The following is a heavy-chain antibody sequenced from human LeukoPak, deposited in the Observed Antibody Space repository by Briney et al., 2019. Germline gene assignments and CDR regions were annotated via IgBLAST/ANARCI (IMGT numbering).Heavy chain of an antibody. CDR3: XRVXIAAADPYFQD. V-gene: IGHV5-51*01. Sequence: GESLKISCKGSGYSFTNYWIGWVRQMPGKGLEWMGIIYPGDSDTKYSPSFQGQVTISADKSITTAYLQWSSLEASDTAIYYCXRVXIAAADPYFQDWGQGTLVTVSS. CDR1: GYSFTNYW. CDR2: IYPGDSDT. J-gene: IGHJ1*01. D-gene: IGHD6-13*01.